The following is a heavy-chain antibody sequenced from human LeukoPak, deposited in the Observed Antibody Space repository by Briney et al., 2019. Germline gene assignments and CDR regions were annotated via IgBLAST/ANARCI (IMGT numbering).Heavy chain of an antibody. Sequence: GGSLRPARSAAGSSVSSYSIGSARQPARSGLEWVSSISSSNSYIYYPDSVTGRLTISRDNAKISLYLQMNSLRAEDTAVYSCARQTRRVQGVITIFDYWGQATLVTVSS. V-gene: IGHV3-21*01. CDR3: ARQTRRVQGVITIFDY. CDR1: GSSVSSYS. J-gene: IGHJ4*02. D-gene: IGHD3-10*01. CDR2: ISSSNSYI.